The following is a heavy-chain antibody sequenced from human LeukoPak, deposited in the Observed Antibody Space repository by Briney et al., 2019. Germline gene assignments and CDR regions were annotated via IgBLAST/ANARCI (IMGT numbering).Heavy chain of an antibody. J-gene: IGHJ5*02. CDR2: INPNSGGT. V-gene: IGHV1-2*02. CDR1: GYTFTGYY. Sequence: ASVKVSCKASGYTFTGYYMHWVRQAPGQGLEWMGWINPNSGGTNYAQKFQGRVTMTRDTSISTAYMELSRLRSDDTAVYYCARDGAPLWFGELSWRFDPWGQGTLVTVSS. CDR3: ARDGAPLWFGELSWRFDP. D-gene: IGHD3-10*01.